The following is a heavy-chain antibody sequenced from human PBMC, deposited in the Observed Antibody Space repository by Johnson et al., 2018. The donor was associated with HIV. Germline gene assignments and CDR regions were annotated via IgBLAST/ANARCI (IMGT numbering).Heavy chain of an antibody. J-gene: IGHJ3*02. D-gene: IGHD4-17*01. CDR1: GFTVSSNY. CDR3: AREFLYGDYQDAFDI. Sequence: VLLVESGGGLIQPGGSLRLSCAASGFTVSSNYMSWVRQAPGKGLEWVSVIYSGGSTYYADSVMGRFTTSRDNSKNTLYLQMNSLRAEDTAVYYCAREFLYGDYQDAFDIWGQGTMVTVSS. V-gene: IGHV3-66*03. CDR2: IYSGGST.